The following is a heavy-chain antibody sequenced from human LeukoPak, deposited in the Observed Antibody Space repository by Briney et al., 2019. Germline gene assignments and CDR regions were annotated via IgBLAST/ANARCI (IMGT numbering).Heavy chain of an antibody. CDR1: GFTFSDYY. D-gene: IGHD3-22*01. CDR3: AIDSYDSSGYTDY. Sequence: GGSLRLSCAASGFTFSDYYMSWIRQAPGKGLEWVSYISSSGSTIYYADSVKGRFTISRDNAKNSLYLQMNSLRAEDTAVYYCAIDSYDSSGYTDYWGQGTLVTVSS. CDR2: ISSSGSTI. V-gene: IGHV3-11*01. J-gene: IGHJ4*02.